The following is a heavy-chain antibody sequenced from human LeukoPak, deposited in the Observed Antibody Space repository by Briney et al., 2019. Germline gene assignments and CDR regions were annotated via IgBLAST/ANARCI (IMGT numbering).Heavy chain of an antibody. CDR1: GYTFTSYG. D-gene: IGHD3-10*01. J-gene: IGHJ4*02. CDR3: ARELTPYGSGSYAAY. Sequence: ASVKVSCKASGYTFTSYGISWVRPAPGQGLGWMGWISAYNGNTNYAQKLQGRVTMTTDTSTSTAYMELRSLRSDDTAVYYCARELTPYGSGSYAAYWGQGTLVTVSS. V-gene: IGHV1-18*04. CDR2: ISAYNGNT.